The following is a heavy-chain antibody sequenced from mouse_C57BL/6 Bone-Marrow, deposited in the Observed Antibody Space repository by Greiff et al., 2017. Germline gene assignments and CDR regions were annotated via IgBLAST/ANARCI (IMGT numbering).Heavy chain of an antibody. D-gene: IGHD2-1*01. J-gene: IGHJ4*01. CDR1: GYTFTTYP. V-gene: IGHV1-47*01. CDR2: FHPYNGDT. CDR3: TRGAGNPYYYTMDY. Sequence: VQLQQSGAELVKPGASVKMSCKASGYTFTTYPIEWMKQNHGKSLEWIGNFHPYNGDTKYNEKFKGKATLTVEKSSSTVYLQLSRLTSDDTAVYYCTRGAGNPYYYTMDYWGQGTSVTVSS.